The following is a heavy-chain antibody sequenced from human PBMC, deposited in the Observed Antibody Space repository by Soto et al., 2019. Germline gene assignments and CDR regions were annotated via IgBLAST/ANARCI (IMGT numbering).Heavy chain of an antibody. CDR2: ISAYNGNT. Sequence: WASVKVSCKASGYTFTSYGISWVRQAPGQGLEWMGWISAYNGNTNYAQKLQGRVTMTTDTSTSTAYMELRSLRSDDTAVYYCARNYVLLWFGEPRMDVWGQGTTVTVSS. V-gene: IGHV1-18*04. D-gene: IGHD3-10*01. J-gene: IGHJ6*02. CDR3: ARNYVLLWFGEPRMDV. CDR1: GYTFTSYG.